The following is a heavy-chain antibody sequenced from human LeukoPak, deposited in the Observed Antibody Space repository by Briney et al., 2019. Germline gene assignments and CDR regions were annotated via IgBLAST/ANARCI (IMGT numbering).Heavy chain of an antibody. J-gene: IGHJ4*02. CDR1: GGSISSGDYY. CDR2: IYYSGST. D-gene: IGHD5-18*01. V-gene: IGHV4-30-4*01. Sequence: SQTLSLTCTVSGGSISSGDYYWSWIRQPPGKGLEWIGYIYYSGSTYYNPSLKSRVTISVDTSKNQFSLKLSSVTAADTAVYYCARGVYGEGGSYGRFDYWGQGTLVTVSS. CDR3: ARGVYGEGGSYGRFDY.